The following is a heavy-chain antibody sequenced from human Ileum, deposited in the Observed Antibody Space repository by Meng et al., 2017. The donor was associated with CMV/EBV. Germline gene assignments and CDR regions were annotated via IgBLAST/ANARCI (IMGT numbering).Heavy chain of an antibody. CDR3: ASKLVGTYEMYFDL. CDR2: IKQDGTEK. D-gene: IGHD1-26*01. J-gene: IGHJ2*01. Sequence: SGFSFSRCLMIWVRQAPGKGLEWVANIKQDGTEKYYVDSVKGRFTISRDNAKNTLYLQMNSLRAEDTAVYYCASKLVGTYEMYFDLWGRGTLVTVSS. CDR1: GFSFSRCL. V-gene: IGHV3-7*01.